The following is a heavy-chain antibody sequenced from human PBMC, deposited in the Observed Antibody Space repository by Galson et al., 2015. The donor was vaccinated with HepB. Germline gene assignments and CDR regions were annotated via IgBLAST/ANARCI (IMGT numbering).Heavy chain of an antibody. J-gene: IGHJ5*02. V-gene: IGHV1-69*13. D-gene: IGHD3-22*01. CDR1: GGTFSSYA. CDR3: LAVQGGGTMIP. Sequence: SVKVSCKASGGTFSSYAISWVRQAPGQGLEWMGGIIPIFGTANYAQKFQGRVTITADESTSTAYMELSSLRSEDTAVYFCLAVQGGGTMIPWGQGTLVTVSS. CDR2: IIPIFGTA.